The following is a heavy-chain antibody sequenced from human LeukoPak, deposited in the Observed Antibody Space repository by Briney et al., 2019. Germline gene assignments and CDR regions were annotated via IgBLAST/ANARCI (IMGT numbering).Heavy chain of an antibody. CDR3: ARVDTSMITVAFHY. J-gene: IGHJ4*02. D-gene: IGHD5-18*01. CDR2: IYWNDDK. V-gene: IGHV2-5*01. CDR1: GFSLRTSGVG. Sequence: SGPTLVKPTQTLTLTCTFSGFSLRTSGVGVGWIRQPPGKALERLALIYWNDDKRYSPSLKSRLSIAKDTSKNRVVLTMTNVDPVDTATYYCARVDTSMITVAFHYWGQGTLVTVSS.